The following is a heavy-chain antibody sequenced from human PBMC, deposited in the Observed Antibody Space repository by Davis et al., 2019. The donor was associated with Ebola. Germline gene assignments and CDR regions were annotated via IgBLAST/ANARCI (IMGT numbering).Heavy chain of an antibody. V-gene: IGHV3-74*01. CDR2: IFYDESTT. J-gene: IGHJ4*02. CDR1: GFSFSAYW. CDR3: ARGLSGTYGFDY. D-gene: IGHD1-26*01. Sequence: HTGGSLRLSCVGSGFSFSAYWIHWVRQVPGKGLVWVSRIFYDESTTNYADSVKGRFTISRDNAKNTLFLQMNSLRVDDTAVYYCARGLSGTYGFDYWGQGTLVTVSS.